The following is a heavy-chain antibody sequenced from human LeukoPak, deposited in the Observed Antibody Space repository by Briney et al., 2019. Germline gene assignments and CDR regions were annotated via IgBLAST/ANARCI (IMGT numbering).Heavy chain of an antibody. V-gene: IGHV4-39*01. Sequence: NPSETLSLTCTVSGGSISSSSYYWGWIRQPPGKGLEWIGSIYYSGSTYYNPSLKSRVTISVDTSKNQFSLKLSSVTAADTAVYYCVSLWFGELWGFGWNWFDPWGQGTLVTVSS. CDR3: VSLWFGELWGFGWNWFDP. J-gene: IGHJ5*02. D-gene: IGHD3-10*01. CDR1: GGSISSSSYY. CDR2: IYYSGST.